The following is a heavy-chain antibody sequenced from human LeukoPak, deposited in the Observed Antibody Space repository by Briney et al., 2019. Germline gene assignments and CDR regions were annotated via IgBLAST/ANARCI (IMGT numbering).Heavy chain of an antibody. CDR2: IIPILGIA. Sequence: GSSVKVSCKASGGTFNSYTISWVRQAPGQGLEWMGRIIPILGIANYAQKFQGRVTITADKSTSTAYMELSSLRSEDTAVYYCAIINYYDSSGYLQHWGQGTLVTVSS. D-gene: IGHD3-22*01. V-gene: IGHV1-69*02. J-gene: IGHJ1*01. CDR1: GGTFNSYT. CDR3: AIINYYDSSGYLQH.